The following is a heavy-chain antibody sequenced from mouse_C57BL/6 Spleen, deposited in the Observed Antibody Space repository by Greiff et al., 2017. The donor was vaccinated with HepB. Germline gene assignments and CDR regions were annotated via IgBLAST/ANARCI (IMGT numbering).Heavy chain of an antibody. D-gene: IGHD1-1*01. CDR1: GYTFTSYG. V-gene: IGHV1-81*01. J-gene: IGHJ2*01. CDR2: IYPRSGNT. Sequence: VQLQQSGAELARPGASVKLSCKASGYTFTSYGISWVKQRTGQGLEWIGEIYPRSGNTYYNEKFKGKATLTADKYSSTAYMELRSLTSEDSAVYFCARGGSSYWDYFDYWGQGTTLTVSS. CDR3: ARGGSSYWDYFDY.